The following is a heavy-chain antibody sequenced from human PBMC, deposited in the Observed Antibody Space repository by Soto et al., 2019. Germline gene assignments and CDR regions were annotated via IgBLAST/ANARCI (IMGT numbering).Heavy chain of an antibody. D-gene: IGHD5-12*01. J-gene: IGHJ4*02. CDR2: ISSNGGST. Sequence: EVQLVVSGGGLVQPGGALRLSCAASGFTFSSYAMHWVRQAPGKGLEYVSAISSNGGSTYYANSVKGRFTISRDNSKNTLYLQMGSLRAEDMAVYYCARGRSGYEFDYWGQGTLVTVSS. CDR3: ARGRSGYEFDY. V-gene: IGHV3-64*01. CDR1: GFTFSSYA.